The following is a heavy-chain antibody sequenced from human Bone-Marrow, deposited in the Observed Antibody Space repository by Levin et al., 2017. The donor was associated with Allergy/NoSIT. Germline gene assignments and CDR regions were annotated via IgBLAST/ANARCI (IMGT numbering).Heavy chain of an antibody. V-gene: IGHV3-15*07. Sequence: GGSLRLSCAASGFPFTNAWLNWVRQAPGKGLEWVGRIKSRADGGTVDYAAPVKGRFAISRDDSTATLYLQMNSLKAEDTATYYCTTDLSGYCSGAACYFNYWGRGTLVTVSS. J-gene: IGHJ4*02. CDR3: TTDLSGYCSGAACYFNY. D-gene: IGHD2-15*01. CDR2: IKSRADGGTV. CDR1: GFPFTNAW.